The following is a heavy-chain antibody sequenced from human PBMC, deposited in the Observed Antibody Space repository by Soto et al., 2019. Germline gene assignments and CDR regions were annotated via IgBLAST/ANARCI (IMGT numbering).Heavy chain of an antibody. D-gene: IGHD6-19*01. CDR2: ISYDGSNK. CDR1: GFTFSSYG. J-gene: IGHJ5*02. Sequence: PGGSLRLSCAASGFTFSSYGMHWVRQAPGKGLEWVAVISYDGSNKYYADSVKGRFTISRDNSKNTLYLQMNSLRAEDTAVYYCAKDPKQWLALAGLFDPWGQGTLVTVSS. CDR3: AKDPKQWLALAGLFDP. V-gene: IGHV3-30*18.